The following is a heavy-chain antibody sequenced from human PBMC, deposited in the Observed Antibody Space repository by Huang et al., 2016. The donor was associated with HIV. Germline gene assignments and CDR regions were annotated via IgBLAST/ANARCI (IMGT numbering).Heavy chain of an antibody. CDR2: INPLVKTT. Sequence: QVQLLQSGAEVSKPGSSVTVSCKASGGTFSNHAFSWLRQAPGQGLEWMGGINPLVKTTNNAQKFQARATMTADESRNTAYMELSILRSQDTAIYYCAKSHINYPADSWGQGTLVIVSS. CDR1: GGTFSNHA. V-gene: IGHV1-69*13. CDR3: AKSHINYPADS. J-gene: IGHJ4*02. D-gene: IGHD3-10*01.